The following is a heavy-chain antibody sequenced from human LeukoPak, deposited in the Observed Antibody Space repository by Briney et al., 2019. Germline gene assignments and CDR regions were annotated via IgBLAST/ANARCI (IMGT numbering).Heavy chain of an antibody. J-gene: IGHJ4*02. V-gene: IGHV3-48*04. D-gene: IGHD6-19*01. CDR1: GFTFSSYN. Sequence: GGSLRLSCAASGFTFSSYNMNWVRQAPGKGLEWVSYISSSSSTIYYADSVKGRFTISRDNAKNSLYLQMNSLRAEDTAVYYCARAASSGWYYFDYWGQGTLVTVSS. CDR3: ARAASSGWYYFDY. CDR2: ISSSSSTI.